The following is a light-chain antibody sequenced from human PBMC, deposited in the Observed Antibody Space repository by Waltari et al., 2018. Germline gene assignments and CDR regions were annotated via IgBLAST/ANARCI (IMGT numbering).Light chain of an antibody. CDR2: LAS. V-gene: IGKV1-5*03. CDR1: QSVNHW. CDR3: QYYGSSAS. J-gene: IGKJ3*01. Sequence: DIQMTQSPSTLSASIGDRVTITCRASQSVNHWLAWFQQKPGKAPKVLIYLASNLESGVPSRFRGSGFGTEFTLTISRLEPEDFAVYYCQYYGSSASFGPGTKVDI.